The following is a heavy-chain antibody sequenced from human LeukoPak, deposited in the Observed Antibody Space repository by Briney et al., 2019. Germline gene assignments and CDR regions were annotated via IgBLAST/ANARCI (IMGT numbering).Heavy chain of an antibody. D-gene: IGHD3-22*01. Sequence: PGGSLRLSCAASGFTFSSYGMHWVRQAPGKGLEWVAFIRYDGSNKYYADSVKGRFTISRDNSKNTLSLQMNSLRAEDTAIYFCAKRAVVDRYYFDYWGQGTPVTVSS. V-gene: IGHV3-30*02. CDR2: IRYDGSNK. J-gene: IGHJ4*02. CDR3: AKRAVVDRYYFDY. CDR1: GFTFSSYG.